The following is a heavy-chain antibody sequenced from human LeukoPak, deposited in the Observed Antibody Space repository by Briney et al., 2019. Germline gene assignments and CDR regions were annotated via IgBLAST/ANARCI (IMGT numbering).Heavy chain of an antibody. CDR2: ISSSSTYI. D-gene: IGHD3-22*01. Sequence: PGGSLRLSCAASGFTFTKYYMIWMRQAPGKGLEGVSYISSSSTYINYAHSVKGRFTLSRDNDKNSLYLQMNSLRAEDTAVYYCAREGDSSGYFDYWGQGTLVTVSS. CDR1: GFTFTKYY. CDR3: AREGDSSGYFDY. J-gene: IGHJ4*02. V-gene: IGHV3-11*05.